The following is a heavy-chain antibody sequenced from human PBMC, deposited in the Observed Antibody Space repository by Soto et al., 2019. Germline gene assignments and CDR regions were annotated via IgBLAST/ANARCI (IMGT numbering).Heavy chain of an antibody. CDR3: ARDQHGNAIDF. CDR2: IWYDGDSK. CDR1: GFIFSNYG. Sequence: QVQLVESGGGVVQIGRSLRLSCAASGFIFSNYGMHWFRQAPGRGLEWVAIIWYDGDSKFYGDSVRGRFTISRDDSKNTVYLQMNSLRAEDTAVYFCARDQHGNAIDFWGQGTMVTVSS. D-gene: IGHD1-1*01. V-gene: IGHV3-33*01. J-gene: IGHJ3*01.